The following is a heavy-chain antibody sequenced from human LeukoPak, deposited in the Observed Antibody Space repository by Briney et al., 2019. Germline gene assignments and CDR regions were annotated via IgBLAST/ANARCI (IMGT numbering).Heavy chain of an antibody. CDR2: IYHSGST. CDR1: GGSISSSNW. D-gene: IGHD3-3*01. V-gene: IGHV4-4*02. CDR3: ARDSYGDFWSGYYTSYYFDY. J-gene: IGHJ4*02. Sequence: SETLSLTCAVSGGSISSSNWWSWVRQPPGKGLEWIGEIYHSGSTNYNPSLKSRVTISVDKSKNQFSLKLSFVTAAGTAVYYCARDSYGDFWSGYYTSYYFDYWGQGTLVTVSS.